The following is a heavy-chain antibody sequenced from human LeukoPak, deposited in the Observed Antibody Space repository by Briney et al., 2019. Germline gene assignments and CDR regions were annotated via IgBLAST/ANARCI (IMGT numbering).Heavy chain of an antibody. CDR2: ISGSGGST. J-gene: IGHJ4*02. D-gene: IGHD4-17*01. Sequence: GGSLRLSCAASGFTFSSYAMSWVRQAPEKGLEWVSAISGSGGSTYHADSVKGRFTISRDNSKNTLYLQMNSLRAEDTAVYYCAKWGVALYGDYAGVLRYWGQGTLVTVSS. V-gene: IGHV3-23*01. CDR1: GFTFSSYA. CDR3: AKWGVALYGDYAGVLRY.